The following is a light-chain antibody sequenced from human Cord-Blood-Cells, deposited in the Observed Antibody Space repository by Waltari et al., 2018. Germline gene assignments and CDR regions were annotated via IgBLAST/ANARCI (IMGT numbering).Light chain of an antibody. Sequence: EIVLTQSPGTLSLSPGERATLSCRASQSVSSSYLAWYQQKPGHAPRLLIYGASSRATGIPDRCSGSGSGTDFTLTISRLEPEDFAVYYCQQYGSSPWTFGQGTKVEIK. CDR1: QSVSSSY. J-gene: IGKJ1*01. V-gene: IGKV3-20*01. CDR3: QQYGSSPWT. CDR2: GAS.